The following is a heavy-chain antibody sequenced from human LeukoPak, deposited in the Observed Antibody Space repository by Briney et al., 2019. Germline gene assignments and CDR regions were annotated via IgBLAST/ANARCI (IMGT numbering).Heavy chain of an antibody. J-gene: IGHJ5*02. CDR3: ARKGSGWYEDNWFDP. D-gene: IGHD6-19*01. CDR2: INPNSGGT. Sequence: ASVKVSCKVSGYRLTELSMHWVRQAPGQGLEWMGWINPNSGGTNYAQKFQGRVTMTRDTSISTAYMELSRLRSDDTAVYYCARKGSGWYEDNWFDPWGQGTLVTVSS. CDR1: GYRLTELS. V-gene: IGHV1-2*02.